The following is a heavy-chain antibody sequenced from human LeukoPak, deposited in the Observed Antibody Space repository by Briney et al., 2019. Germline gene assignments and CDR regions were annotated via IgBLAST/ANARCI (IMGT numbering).Heavy chain of an antibody. CDR2: ITSGTTI. CDR3: ARGPQLLWFGELTLDY. Sequence: GGSLRLSCAASGFTFSDYSMTWVRQAPGKGLEWVSYITSGTTIYYADSVTGRFTISRDNAKNSLYLQMNSLRAEDTAVYYCARGPQLLWFGELTLDYWGQGTLVTVSS. CDR1: GFTFSDYS. V-gene: IGHV3-11*01. J-gene: IGHJ4*02. D-gene: IGHD3-10*01.